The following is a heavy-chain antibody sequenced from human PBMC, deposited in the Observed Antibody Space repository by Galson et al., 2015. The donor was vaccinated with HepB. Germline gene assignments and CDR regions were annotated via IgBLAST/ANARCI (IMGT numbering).Heavy chain of an antibody. CDR3: ARDIGATVTTTEYFQH. Sequence: SLRLSCAASGFTFSSYAMHWVRQAPGKGLEWVAVISYDGSNKYYADSAKGRFTISRDNSKNTLYLQMNSLRAEDTAVYYCARDIGATVTTTEYFQHWGQGTLVTVSS. J-gene: IGHJ1*01. CDR2: ISYDGSNK. D-gene: IGHD4-17*01. V-gene: IGHV3-30*04. CDR1: GFTFSSYA.